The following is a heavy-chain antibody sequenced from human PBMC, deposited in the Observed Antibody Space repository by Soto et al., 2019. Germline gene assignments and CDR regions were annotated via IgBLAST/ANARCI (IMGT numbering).Heavy chain of an antibody. J-gene: IGHJ6*02. CDR1: GFTFSIYG. V-gene: IGHV3-30*18. CDR2: ISYDGSNK. D-gene: IGHD3-22*01. CDR3: AKDRRLYYYDSSGYPDNYGMDV. Sequence: GGSLRLSCAASGFTFSIYGMHWVRHAPGKGLEWVAVISYDGSNKYYADSVKGRFTISRDNSKNTLYLQMNSLRAEDTAVYYCAKDRRLYYYDSSGYPDNYGMDVWGQGTTVTVSS.